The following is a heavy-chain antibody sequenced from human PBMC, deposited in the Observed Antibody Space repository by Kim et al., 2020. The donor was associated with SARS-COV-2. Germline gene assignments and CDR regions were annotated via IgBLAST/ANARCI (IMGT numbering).Heavy chain of an antibody. V-gene: IGHV3-23*01. CDR3: AKGIAAYDYYLDE. D-gene: IGHD3-9*01. J-gene: IGHJ4*02. Sequence: YADSVRGRFTISRDHANNILYLQMDSLRGEDTALYYCAKGIAAYDYYLDEWGQGTLVTVSS.